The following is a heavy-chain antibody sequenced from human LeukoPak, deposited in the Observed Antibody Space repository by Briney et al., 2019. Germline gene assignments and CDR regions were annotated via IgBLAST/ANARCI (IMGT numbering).Heavy chain of an antibody. J-gene: IGHJ4*02. V-gene: IGHV3-30-3*01. Sequence: GGSLRLSCAASGFTFSSYALHWVRQAPGKGLEWVAVISYDGSNKYYADSVKGRFTISRDNSKNTLYLQMNSLRVEDTAVYYCASEPHTTDYGSGTTLDYWGQGTLVTVSS. CDR1: GFTFSSYA. CDR2: ISYDGSNK. D-gene: IGHD3-10*01. CDR3: ASEPHTTDYGSGTTLDY.